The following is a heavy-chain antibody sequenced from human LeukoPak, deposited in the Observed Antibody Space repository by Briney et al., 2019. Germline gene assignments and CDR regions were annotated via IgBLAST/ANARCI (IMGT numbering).Heavy chain of an antibody. CDR2: INHSGST. J-gene: IGHJ3*01. CDR3: ARGPRGP. Sequence: SETLSLTCAVYGGSFSGYYWSWIRQPPGKGLEWIGEINHSGSTNYNPSLKSRVTISVDTSKNQFSLKLSSVTAADTAVYYCARGPRGPWGQGTMDTVSS. V-gene: IGHV4-34*01. D-gene: IGHD3-10*01. CDR1: GGSFSGYY.